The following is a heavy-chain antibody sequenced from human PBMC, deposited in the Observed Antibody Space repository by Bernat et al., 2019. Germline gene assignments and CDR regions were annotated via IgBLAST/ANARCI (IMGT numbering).Heavy chain of an antibody. J-gene: IGHJ4*02. CDR2: ITYRGGGP. CDR1: GFTFSTYA. D-gene: IGHD6-13*01. Sequence: EVQLLESGGGLVQPGGSLRLLCTASGFTFSTYAMTWVRQAPGKGLEWVSTITYRGGGPYYADSGKGRFTVSRENSKSTLYLQMSSLRAEDTALYYCAKGLASSWPGSDCWGQGTLVTVSS. V-gene: IGHV3-23*01. CDR3: AKGLASSWPGSDC.